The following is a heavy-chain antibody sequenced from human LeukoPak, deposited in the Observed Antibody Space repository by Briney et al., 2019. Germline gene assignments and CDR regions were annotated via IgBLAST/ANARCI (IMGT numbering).Heavy chain of an antibody. CDR3: ARAESGYYGSGSYDDAFEI. D-gene: IGHD3-10*01. V-gene: IGHV1-3*01. CDR1: GYTFTSYA. Sequence: ASVKVSCKASGYTFTSYAMHWVRQAPGQRLEWMGWINAGNGNTKYSQKFQGRVTITRDTSASTAYMELSSLRSEDTAVYYCARAESGYYGSGSYDDAFEIWGQGTMVTVSS. CDR2: INAGNGNT. J-gene: IGHJ3*02.